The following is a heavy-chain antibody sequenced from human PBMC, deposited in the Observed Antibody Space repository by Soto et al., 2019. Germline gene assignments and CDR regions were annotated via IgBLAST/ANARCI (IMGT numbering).Heavy chain of an antibody. CDR3: AMRGALSVVTLLSVFDY. CDR2: ISGSGGST. D-gene: IGHD2-21*02. CDR1: GFTFSSYA. V-gene: IGHV3-23*01. J-gene: IGHJ4*02. Sequence: GGSLRLSCAASGFTFSSYAMSWVRQAPGKGLEWVSGISGSGGSTYYADSVKGRFTISRDNSKSTLYLQMNSLRAEDTAVYYCAMRGALSVVTLLSVFDYWGQGALVTVSS.